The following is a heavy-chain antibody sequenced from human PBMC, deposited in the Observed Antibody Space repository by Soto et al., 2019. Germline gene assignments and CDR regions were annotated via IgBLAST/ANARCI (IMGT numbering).Heavy chain of an antibody. D-gene: IGHD2-21*02. CDR2: ISGYNGKT. Sequence: QGQLVQSGGEVKKPGASVKVSCKASGYTFSSYGISWVRQAPGQGLEWMGWISGYNGKTNYAQKVKDRVTMTTDTSTSTVYMELRSLRSDDTAVYYCAREGDVPYYYGGMDIWGQGTTVTVSS. V-gene: IGHV1-18*01. J-gene: IGHJ6*02. CDR1: GYTFSSYG. CDR3: AREGDVPYYYGGMDI.